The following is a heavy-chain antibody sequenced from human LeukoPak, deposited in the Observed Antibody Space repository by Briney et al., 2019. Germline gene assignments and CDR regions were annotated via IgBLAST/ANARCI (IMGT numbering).Heavy chain of an antibody. J-gene: IGHJ6*03. CDR2: IYYSGST. Sequence: SETLSLTCTVSGGSISSHYWSWIRQPPGKGLEWIGYIYYSGSTNYNPSLKSRVTISVDTSRNQFSLKLSSVTAADSAVYYCSRRTGYLNYYYYYYMDVWGNGTTVTVSS. D-gene: IGHD3/OR15-3a*01. CDR3: SRRTGYLNYYYYYYMDV. CDR1: GGSISSHY. V-gene: IGHV4-59*11.